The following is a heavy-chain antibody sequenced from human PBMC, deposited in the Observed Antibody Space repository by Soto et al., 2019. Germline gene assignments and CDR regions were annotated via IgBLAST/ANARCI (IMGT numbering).Heavy chain of an antibody. CDR2: MSFDGSIK. V-gene: IGHV3-30*03. D-gene: IGHD6-19*01. CDR3: ATIAVPPAFDI. CDR1: GFIFSSYG. J-gene: IGHJ3*02. Sequence: QVQLVESGGGVVQPGRSLRLSCAASGFIFSSYGMNWVRQAPGKGLEWVAVMSFDGSIKYYADSVKGRFNISRDNSKNTLYLQMNSLRAEDTAVYYCATIAVPPAFDIWGQGTMVTVSS.